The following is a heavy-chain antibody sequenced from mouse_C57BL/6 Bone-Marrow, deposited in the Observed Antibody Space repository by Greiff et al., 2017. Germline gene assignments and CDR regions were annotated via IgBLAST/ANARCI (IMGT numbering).Heavy chain of an antibody. D-gene: IGHD1-1*01. CDR3: ARQTHYYGSSEWYFDG. J-gene: IGHJ1*03. CDR1: GYAFTNYL. Sequence: QVHVKQSGAELVRPGTSVKVSCKASGYAFTNYLIEWVKQRPGQGLEWIGVINPGSGGTNYNEKFKGKATLTADKSSSTAYMQLSSLTSEDSAVYFCARQTHYYGSSEWYFDGWGTGTTVTVSS. V-gene: IGHV1-54*01. CDR2: INPGSGGT.